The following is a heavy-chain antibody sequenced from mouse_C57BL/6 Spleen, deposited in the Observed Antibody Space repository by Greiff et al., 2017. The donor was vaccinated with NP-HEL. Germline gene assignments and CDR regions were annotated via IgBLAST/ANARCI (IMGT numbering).Heavy chain of an antibody. D-gene: IGHD2-2*01. V-gene: IGHV1-61*01. Sequence: VQLQQPGAELVRPGSSVKLSCKASGYTFTSYWMDWVKQRPGQGLEWIGNIYPSDSGTHYNQKFKDKATLTVDKSSSTAYMQRSSLTSEDSAVYYCARSTMVTTKFAYWGQGTLVTVSA. CDR3: ARSTMVTTKFAY. J-gene: IGHJ3*01. CDR2: IYPSDSGT. CDR1: GYTFTSYW.